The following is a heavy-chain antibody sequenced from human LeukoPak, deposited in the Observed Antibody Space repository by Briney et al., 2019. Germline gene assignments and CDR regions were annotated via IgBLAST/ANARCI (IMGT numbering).Heavy chain of an antibody. D-gene: IGHD2-15*01. CDR2: IIPILGIA. J-gene: IGHJ5*02. CDR3: ARGKVVAATTGNWFDP. Sequence: SVKVSCKASGGTFSSYAIGWVRQAPGQGLEWMGRIIPILGIANYAQKFQGRVTITADKSTSTAYMELSSLRSEDTAVYYCARGKVVAATTGNWFDPWGQGTLVTVSS. V-gene: IGHV1-69*04. CDR1: GGTFSSYA.